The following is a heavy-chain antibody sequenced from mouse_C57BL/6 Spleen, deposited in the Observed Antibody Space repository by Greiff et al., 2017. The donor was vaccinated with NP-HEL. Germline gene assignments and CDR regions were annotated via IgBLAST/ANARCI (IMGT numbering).Heavy chain of an antibody. J-gene: IGHJ2*01. CDR3: ARLDGYCYFDY. CDR1: GFTFSSYT. D-gene: IGHD2-3*01. CDR2: ISGGGGNT. Sequence: DVKLVESGGGLVKPGGSLKLSCAASGFTFSSYTMSWVRQTPEKRLEWVATISGGGGNTYYPDSVKGRFTISRDNAKNTLYLQMSSLRSEDTALYYCARLDGYCYFDYWGQGTTLTVSS. V-gene: IGHV5-9*01.